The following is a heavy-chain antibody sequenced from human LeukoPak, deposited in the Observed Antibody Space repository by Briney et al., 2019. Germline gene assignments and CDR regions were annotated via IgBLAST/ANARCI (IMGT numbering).Heavy chain of an antibody. J-gene: IGHJ4*02. Sequence: PSETLSLTCTVSGVSISGSNYYWGWIRQPPGKGLEWIGSIYYTGNTYYNPSLKSRVTISVDTSKNQFSLKVSSVTAADTAVYYCAKDFDYWGQGTLVTVSS. CDR3: AKDFDY. V-gene: IGHV4-39*07. CDR2: IYYTGNT. CDR1: GVSISGSNYY.